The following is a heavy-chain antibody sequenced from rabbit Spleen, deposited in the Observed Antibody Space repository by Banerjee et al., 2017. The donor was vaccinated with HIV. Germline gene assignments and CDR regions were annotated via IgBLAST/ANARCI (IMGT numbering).Heavy chain of an antibody. V-gene: IGHV1S40*01. CDR1: GFSFSSSYY. D-gene: IGHD8-1*01. CDR2: IYAGDGNT. CDR3: ARGPSSGGGSYFAL. J-gene: IGHJ4*01. Sequence: QSLEESGGDLVKPGASLTLTCTASGFSFSSSYYMCWVRQAPGKGLEWIACIYAGDGNTYYASWAKGRFTISKTSSTAMTLQMTSLTAADTATYFCARGPSSGGGSYFALWGPGTLVTVS.